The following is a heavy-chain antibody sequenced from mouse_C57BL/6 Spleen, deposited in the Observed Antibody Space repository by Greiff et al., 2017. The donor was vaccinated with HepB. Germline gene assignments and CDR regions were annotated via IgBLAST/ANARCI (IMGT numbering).Heavy chain of an antibody. J-gene: IGHJ1*03. V-gene: IGHV1-50*01. CDR1: GYTFTSYW. CDR2: IDPSDSYT. CDR3: ARWFYYGSSYWYFDV. D-gene: IGHD1-1*01. Sequence: QVQLQQPGAELVKPGASVKLSCKASGYTFTSYWLQWVKQRPGQGLEWIGEIDPSDSYTNYNQKFKGKATLTVDTSSSTAYMQLSSRTSEDSAVYYCARWFYYGSSYWYFDVWGTGTTVTVSS.